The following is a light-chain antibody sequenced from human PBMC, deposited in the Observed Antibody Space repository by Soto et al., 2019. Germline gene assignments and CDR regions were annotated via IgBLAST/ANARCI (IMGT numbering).Light chain of an antibody. J-gene: IGKJ4*01. CDR3: QQRTTWPLT. Sequence: EIVLTQSPATLSLYPGERATLSCRASQSISSHLAWYQQKPGQAPRLLMYDASNRATGIPARFSGSGSGTDFTLTISSLEPEDFAVYYCQQRTTWPLTFGGGTMVEIK. CDR2: DAS. V-gene: IGKV3-11*01. CDR1: QSISSH.